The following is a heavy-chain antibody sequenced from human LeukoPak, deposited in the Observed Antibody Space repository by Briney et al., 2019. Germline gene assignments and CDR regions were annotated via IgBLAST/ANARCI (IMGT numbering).Heavy chain of an antibody. Sequence: SETLSLTRAVSGYSISSGYYWGWIRQPPGKGLEWIGSIYHSGSTYYNPSLKSRVTISVDTSKNQFSLKLSSVTAADTAVYYCARGKVLLWFGELLSTSNWFDPWGQGTLVTVSS. J-gene: IGHJ5*02. CDR1: GYSISSGYY. D-gene: IGHD3-10*01. CDR3: ARGKVLLWFGELLSTSNWFDP. CDR2: IYHSGST. V-gene: IGHV4-38-2*01.